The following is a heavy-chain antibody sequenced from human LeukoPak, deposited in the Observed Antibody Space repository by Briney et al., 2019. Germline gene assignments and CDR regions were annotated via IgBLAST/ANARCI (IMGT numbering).Heavy chain of an antibody. D-gene: IGHD3-3*01. J-gene: IGHJ4*02. CDR1: GFTFSSYA. V-gene: IGHV3-23*01. CDR3: ATGVWSGYWYFDY. Sequence: GGSLRLSCAASGFTFSSYAMSWVRQAPGKGLEWVSGSSGSGGSTYYADSVKGRFTISRDNSKNTLYLQMNSLRAEDTAVYYCATGVWSGYWYFDYWGQGTLVTVSS. CDR2: SSGSGGST.